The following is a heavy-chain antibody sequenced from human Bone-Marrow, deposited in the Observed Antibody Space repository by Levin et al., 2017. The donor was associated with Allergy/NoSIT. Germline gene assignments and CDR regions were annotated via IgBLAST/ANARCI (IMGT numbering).Heavy chain of an antibody. V-gene: IGHV1-69*13. Sequence: AASVKVSCKASGGTFSSYAISWVRQAPGQGLEWMGGIIPIFGTANYAQKFQGRVTITADESTSTAYMELSSLRSEDTAVYYCAREGELGMGAFDIWGQGTMVTVSS. CDR1: GGTFSSYA. J-gene: IGHJ3*02. CDR3: AREGELGMGAFDI. CDR2: IIPIFGTA. D-gene: IGHD7-27*01.